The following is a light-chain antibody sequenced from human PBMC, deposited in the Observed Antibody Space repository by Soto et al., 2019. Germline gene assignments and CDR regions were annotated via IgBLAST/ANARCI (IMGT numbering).Light chain of an antibody. J-gene: IGLJ2*01. CDR2: EVS. V-gene: IGLV2-8*01. Sequence: ALTQPPSASGSPGQSVTISCTGTSSDVGGYNYVSWYQQHPGKAPKLMIYEVSKRPSGVPDRFSGSKSGNTASLTVSGLQAEDEADYYCSSYAGSNIGVFGGGTKLTVL. CDR1: SSDVGGYNY. CDR3: SSYAGSNIGV.